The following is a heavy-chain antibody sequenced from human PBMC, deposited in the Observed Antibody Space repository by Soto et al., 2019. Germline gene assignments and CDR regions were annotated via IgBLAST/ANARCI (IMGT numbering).Heavy chain of an antibody. CDR3: ARDKGMIEGSDP. Sequence: EVQLVESGGGLVQHGGSLRLSCAASGFTVSSNYMSWVRQAPGKGLEWVSVIYSGGSTYYADSVKGRFTISRDNSKNTLYLQMNSLRAEDTAVYYCARDKGMIEGSDPWGQGTLVTVSS. V-gene: IGHV3-66*01. J-gene: IGHJ5*02. CDR1: GFTVSSNY. D-gene: IGHD3-22*01. CDR2: IYSGGST.